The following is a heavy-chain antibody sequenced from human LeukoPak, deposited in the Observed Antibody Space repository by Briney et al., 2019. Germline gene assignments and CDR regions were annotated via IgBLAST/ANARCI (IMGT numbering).Heavy chain of an antibody. V-gene: IGHV3-66*04. CDR2: IYSGGIT. J-gene: IGHJ6*02. Sequence: GGSLRLSCAASGFTFSSYEMNWVRQAPGKGLEWVSVIYSGGITYYADSVKGRFTTSRDNSKNTLYLQMNTLRAEDTAVYYCARHKPFYYGMDVWGQGTTVTVSS. CDR3: ARHKPFYYGMDV. CDR1: GFTFSSYE.